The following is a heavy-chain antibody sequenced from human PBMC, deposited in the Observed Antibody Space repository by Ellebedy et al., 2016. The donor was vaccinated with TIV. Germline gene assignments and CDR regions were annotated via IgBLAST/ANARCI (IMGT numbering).Heavy chain of an antibody. Sequence: GGSLRLXCAASGFTFDDYAMHWVRQAPGKGLEWVSGIFWNSGRVAYADSVQGRFTVSRDNAENSLLLHMNSLRPEETAFYYCTKDRGEDFGGLFESWGPGVLVTVSS. CDR1: GFTFDDYA. CDR3: TKDRGEDFGGLFES. J-gene: IGHJ4*02. V-gene: IGHV3-9*01. D-gene: IGHD3-10*01. CDR2: IFWNSGRV.